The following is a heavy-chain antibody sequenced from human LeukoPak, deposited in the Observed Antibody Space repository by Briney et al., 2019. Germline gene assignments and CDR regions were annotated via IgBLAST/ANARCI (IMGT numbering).Heavy chain of an antibody. V-gene: IGHV3-74*01. CDR1: GFTLRSYW. CDR3: ARDLQRSSVEFDY. D-gene: IGHD5-24*01. Sequence: GGSLRLSCAASGFTLRSYWMHWVRQAPGKGLVWVSRIYSDGSSTSYADSVKGRFTISRDNAKNTLYLQMNSLRAEDTAVYYCARDLQRSSVEFDYWGQGSLVTVSS. CDR2: IYSDGSST. J-gene: IGHJ4*02.